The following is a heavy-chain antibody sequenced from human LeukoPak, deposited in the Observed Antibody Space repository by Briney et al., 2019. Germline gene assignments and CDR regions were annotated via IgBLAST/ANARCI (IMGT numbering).Heavy chain of an antibody. D-gene: IGHD1-1*01. Sequence: ASVKVSCKASGYTFTSYGIIWVRQAPGQGLEWMGWISAYNGNTNYAQKLQGRVTMTTDTSTSTAYMELRSLRSDDTAVYYCALSWSWKNWFDPWGQGTLVTVSS. CDR1: GYTFTSYG. CDR2: ISAYNGNT. J-gene: IGHJ5*02. V-gene: IGHV1-18*01. CDR3: ALSWSWKNWFDP.